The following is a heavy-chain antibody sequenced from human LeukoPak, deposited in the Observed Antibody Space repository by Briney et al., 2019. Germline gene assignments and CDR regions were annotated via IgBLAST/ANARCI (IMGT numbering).Heavy chain of an antibody. CDR2: IKQDGSEK. J-gene: IGHJ6*02. CDR1: GFTVSSNY. Sequence: GGSLRLSCAASGFTVSSNYMSWVRQAPGKGLEWVANIKQDGSEKYYVDSVKGRFTISRDNAKNSLYLQMNSLRAEDTAVYYCARDEIAVAGRRRIYYYGMDVWGQGTTVTVSS. V-gene: IGHV3-7*01. CDR3: ARDEIAVAGRRRIYYYGMDV. D-gene: IGHD6-19*01.